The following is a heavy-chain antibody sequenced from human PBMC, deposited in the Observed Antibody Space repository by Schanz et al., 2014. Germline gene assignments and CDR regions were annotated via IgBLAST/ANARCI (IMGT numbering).Heavy chain of an antibody. Sequence: QVQLVESGGGVVQPERSLRLSCAASGFNFANHAIHWVRQGQGNGLQWVAVISSDGSKKLYADSVKARFTISRDNSKNTLYLQMNNLRAEDTAVYYCARDRVEASSYFDYWGQGTLVTVSS. V-gene: IGHV3-33*05. CDR2: ISSDGSKK. CDR3: ARDRVEASSYFDY. D-gene: IGHD2-2*01. CDR1: GFNFANHA. J-gene: IGHJ4*02.